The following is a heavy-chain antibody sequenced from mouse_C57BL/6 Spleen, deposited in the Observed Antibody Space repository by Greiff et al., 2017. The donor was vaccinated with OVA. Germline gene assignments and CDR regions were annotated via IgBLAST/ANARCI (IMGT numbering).Heavy chain of an antibody. J-gene: IGHJ4*01. D-gene: IGHD3-1*01. Sequence: VQLKQSGPELVKPGASVKISCKASGYSFTGYYMNWVKQSPEKSLEWIGEINPSTGGTTYNQKFKAKATLTVDKSSSTAYMQLKRLTSEDSAVYYCARGARGLYAMDYWGQGTSVTVSS. CDR2: INPSTGGT. CDR3: ARGARGLYAMDY. V-gene: IGHV1-42*01. CDR1: GYSFTGYY.